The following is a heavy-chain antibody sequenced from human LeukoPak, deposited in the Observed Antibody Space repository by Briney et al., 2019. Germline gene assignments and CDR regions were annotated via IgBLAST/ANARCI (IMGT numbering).Heavy chain of an antibody. CDR2: IIPIFGTA. D-gene: IGHD5-18*01. CDR1: GGTFSICA. V-gene: IGHV1-69*01. J-gene: IGHJ4*02. Sequence: ASVKVSCKASGGTFSICAISWVRQAPGQGLEWMGGIIPIFGTANYAQKFQGRVTITADESTSTAYMELSSLRSEDTAVYYCARVPGYSYDPPFDYWGQGTLVTVSS. CDR3: ARVPGYSYDPPFDY.